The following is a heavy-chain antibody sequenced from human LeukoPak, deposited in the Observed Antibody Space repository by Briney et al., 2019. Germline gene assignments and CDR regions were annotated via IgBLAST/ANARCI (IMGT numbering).Heavy chain of an antibody. Sequence: GGSLRLSCAASGFTFSSYSMNWVRQAPGKGLEWVSSISSSSTYTYYADSVKGRFTISRDNAKNSLYLQMNSLRAEDTAVYYCARDRKGGYARGPFDYWGQGTLVTVSS. D-gene: IGHD5-12*01. V-gene: IGHV3-21*01. CDR1: GFTFSSYS. J-gene: IGHJ4*02. CDR2: ISSSSTYT. CDR3: ARDRKGGYARGPFDY.